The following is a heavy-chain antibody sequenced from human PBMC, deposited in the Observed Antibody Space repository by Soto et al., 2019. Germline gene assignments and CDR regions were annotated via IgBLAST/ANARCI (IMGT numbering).Heavy chain of an antibody. CDR3: ATTPTTLNMLRRLDL. Sequence: HPGGSLRLSCAASGFTFSIYAMSWVRQAPGKGLEWISSMTGSGDLTSYADFVRGRFTIFRDNSKNTLYLQMSSLRPDDTALYYCATTPTTLNMLRRLDLWGRGTLVTVSS. D-gene: IGHD4-17*01. CDR2: MTGSGDLT. J-gene: IGHJ2*01. V-gene: IGHV3-23*01. CDR1: GFTFSIYA.